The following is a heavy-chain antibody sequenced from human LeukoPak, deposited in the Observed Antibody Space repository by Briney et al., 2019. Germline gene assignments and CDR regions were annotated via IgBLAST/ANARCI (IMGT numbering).Heavy chain of an antibody. J-gene: IGHJ6*02. Sequence: PSETLSLTCTVSGGSISSYYWSWIRQPPGKGLEWIGYIYYRGSTNYNPSLKSRVTISVDTSKNQFSLKLSSVTAADTAVYYCARSLRFLEPYYYYYGMDVWGQGTTVTVSS. CDR3: ARSLRFLEPYYYYYGMDV. CDR1: GGSISSYY. CDR2: IYYRGST. V-gene: IGHV4-59*01. D-gene: IGHD3-3*01.